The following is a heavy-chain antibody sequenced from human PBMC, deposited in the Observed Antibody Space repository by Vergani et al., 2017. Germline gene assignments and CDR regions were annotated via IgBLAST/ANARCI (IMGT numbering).Heavy chain of an antibody. CDR3: ARDGGLDYDFWSGPYYMDV. D-gene: IGHD3-3*01. J-gene: IGHJ6*03. Sequence: QVQLQESGPGLVKPSETLSLTCTVSGGSISSYYWSWIRQPPGKGLEWIGYIYYSGSTNYNPSLKSRVTISVDTSKNQFSLKLSSVTAADTAVYYCARDGGLDYDFWSGPYYMDVWGKGTTVTVSS. V-gene: IGHV4-59*01. CDR2: IYYSGST. CDR1: GGSISSYY.